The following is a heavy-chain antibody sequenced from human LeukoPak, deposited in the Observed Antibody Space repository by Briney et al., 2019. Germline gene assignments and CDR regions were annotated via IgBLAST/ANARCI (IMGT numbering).Heavy chain of an antibody. J-gene: IGHJ4*02. D-gene: IGHD6-19*01. CDR2: ISNSRSYT. Sequence: PGWSLILSWAAAGFTLGDEYMSWIRQAPGRGREWVSYISNSRSYTNYADSVKGRFPISRDHAKNLLYLQLNSLRAEDTAVYYCARSRGAGPGASFDYWGQGTLITVSS. CDR3: ARSRGAGPGASFDY. CDR1: GFTLGDEY. V-gene: IGHV3-11*03.